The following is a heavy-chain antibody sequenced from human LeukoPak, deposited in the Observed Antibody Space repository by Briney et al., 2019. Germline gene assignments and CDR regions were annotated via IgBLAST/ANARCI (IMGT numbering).Heavy chain of an antibody. Sequence: SETLSLTCTVSGGSISSYYWSWIRQHPGKGLEGIGYIYYSGSTNYNPSLKSRVTISVDTSKNQFSLKLSSVTAADTAVYYCARDMGEDFWSGQGPNDAFDIWGQGTMVTVSS. V-gene: IGHV4-59*13. CDR1: GGSISSYY. CDR3: ARDMGEDFWSGQGPNDAFDI. J-gene: IGHJ3*02. D-gene: IGHD3-3*01. CDR2: IYYSGST.